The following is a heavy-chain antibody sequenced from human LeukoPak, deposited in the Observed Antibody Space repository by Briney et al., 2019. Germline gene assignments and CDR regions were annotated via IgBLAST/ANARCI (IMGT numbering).Heavy chain of an antibody. CDR3: ASSPYCSGGSCYSHYYYGMDV. CDR1: GYTFTGYY. CDR2: INPSGGST. J-gene: IGHJ6*02. V-gene: IGHV1-46*01. Sequence: ASVKVSCKASGYTFTGYYMHWVRQAPGQGLEWMGIINPSGGSTSYAQKFQGRVTMTRDTSTSTVYMELSSLRSEDTAVYYCASSPYCSGGSCYSHYYYGMDVWGQGTTVTVSS. D-gene: IGHD2-15*01.